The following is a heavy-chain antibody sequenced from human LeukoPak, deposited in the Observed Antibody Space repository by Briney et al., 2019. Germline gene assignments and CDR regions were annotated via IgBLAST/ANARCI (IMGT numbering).Heavy chain of an antibody. D-gene: IGHD1-26*01. V-gene: IGHV3-23*01. Sequence: GGSLRLSCAASGFTFSSYAVSWVRQAPGKGLEWVSAISGSGGSTYYADSVKGWFTISRDNSKNTLYLQMNSLRAEDTAVYYCAKDLLGSGYYFDYWGQGTLVTVSS. J-gene: IGHJ4*02. CDR1: GFTFSSYA. CDR3: AKDLLGSGYYFDY. CDR2: ISGSGGST.